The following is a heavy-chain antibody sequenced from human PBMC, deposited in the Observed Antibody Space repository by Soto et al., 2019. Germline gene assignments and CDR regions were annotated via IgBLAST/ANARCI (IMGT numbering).Heavy chain of an antibody. Sequence: EVQLVESGGGLVQPGGSLRLSCAASGFTFSTYWMHWIRQVPGKGLEWVSRINSDASHTYYADSVKGRFTISRDNAKNTLHVEMNSLRAEDTAVYYCVRDGHCMTTSCYGNWFDPCGQGTLVTVSS. CDR2: INSDASHT. CDR1: GFTFSTYW. CDR3: VRDGHCMTTSCYGNWFDP. D-gene: IGHD2-2*01. J-gene: IGHJ5*02. V-gene: IGHV3-74*01.